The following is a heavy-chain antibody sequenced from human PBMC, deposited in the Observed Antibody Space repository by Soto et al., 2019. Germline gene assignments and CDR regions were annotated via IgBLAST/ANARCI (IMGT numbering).Heavy chain of an antibody. V-gene: IGHV3-23*01. CDR3: AKDPLSGAREGGGDY. D-gene: IGHD1-26*01. CDR2: ISGSSGTT. CDR1: GFSFRSYA. J-gene: IGHJ4*02. Sequence: EVQLLESGGGLVQPGGSLRLSCAASGFSFRSYAMIWVRQAPGKGLEWVSDISGSSGTTHYADSVKGRCTISRHNSKNTLYLQINSLRAGDTAVYYWAKDPLSGAREGGGDYWGKGTLVTVSS.